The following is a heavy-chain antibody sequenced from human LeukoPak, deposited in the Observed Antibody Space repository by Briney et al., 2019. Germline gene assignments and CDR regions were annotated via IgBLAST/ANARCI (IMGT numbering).Heavy chain of an antibody. J-gene: IGHJ4*02. CDR3: AIERDYAFDY. CDR2: ASSSASYK. V-gene: IGHV3-21*01. D-gene: IGHD4-17*01. CDR1: GFTFRNYN. Sequence: GGSLRLSCAASGFTFRNYNMHWVRQAPGKGLEWVSSASSSASYKYYADSVKGRFTIARDNAKNSLYLQMNSLRAEDTAVYYCAIERDYAFDYWGQGTLVTVSS.